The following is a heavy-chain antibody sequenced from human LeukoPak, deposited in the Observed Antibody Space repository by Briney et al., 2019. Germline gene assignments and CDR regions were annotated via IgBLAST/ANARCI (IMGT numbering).Heavy chain of an antibody. CDR3: ARDGANFGVVISFHYGMDV. J-gene: IGHJ6*02. CDR1: GYTFTSYA. V-gene: IGHV1-3*01. Sequence: ASVKVSCKASGYTFTSYAMHWVRQAPGQRLEWMGWINAGNGNTKYSQKFQGRVTITRDTSASTAYMELSSLRSEDTAVYYCARDGANFGVVISFHYGMDVWGQGTTVTVSS. CDR2: INAGNGNT. D-gene: IGHD3-3*01.